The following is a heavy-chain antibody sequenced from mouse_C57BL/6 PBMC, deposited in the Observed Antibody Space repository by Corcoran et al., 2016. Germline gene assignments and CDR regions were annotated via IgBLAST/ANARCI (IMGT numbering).Heavy chain of an antibody. Sequence: QVQLQQPGTELVKPGASVKLSCKASGYTFTSYWMHWVKQRPGQGLEWIGNINPSNGGTNYNEKFKSKATLTVDKSSSTAYMQLSSLTSEDSAVYYCARPIYYDYDGRAWFAYWGQGTLVTVSA. CDR2: INPSNGGT. CDR3: ARPIYYDYDGRAWFAY. J-gene: IGHJ3*01. CDR1: GYTFTSYW. V-gene: IGHV1-53*01. D-gene: IGHD2-4*01.